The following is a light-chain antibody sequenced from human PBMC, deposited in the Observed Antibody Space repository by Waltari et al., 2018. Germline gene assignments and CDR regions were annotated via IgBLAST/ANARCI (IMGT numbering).Light chain of an antibody. CDR2: WAS. J-gene: IGKJ2*01. V-gene: IGKV4-1*01. CDR1: LSVLCSTNNNNY. Sequence: DIVMTQSPDSLAVSLGERATINPKSRLSVLCSTNNNNYLAWYQQKPGQPLKLLIYWASTRESGVPHRFSGSGSVTDFTLTISSLQAEDVAVYYCQQYYNTPYTFGQGTKLEIK. CDR3: QQYYNTPYT.